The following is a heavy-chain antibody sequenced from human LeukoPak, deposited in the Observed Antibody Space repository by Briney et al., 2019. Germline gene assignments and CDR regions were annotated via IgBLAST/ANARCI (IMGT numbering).Heavy chain of an antibody. V-gene: IGHV4-59*01. Sequence: PSETLSLTCTVSGGSISSYYWSWLRQPPGKGLEGFGYIYYSGSTNYNPSLKSRVTISVDTSKNKFSLKLSSVTAADTALYYCARDIGRGSAASDIWGQGTMVTVSS. D-gene: IGHD2-15*01. J-gene: IGHJ3*02. CDR3: ARDIGRGSAASDI. CDR2: IYYSGST. CDR1: GGSISSYY.